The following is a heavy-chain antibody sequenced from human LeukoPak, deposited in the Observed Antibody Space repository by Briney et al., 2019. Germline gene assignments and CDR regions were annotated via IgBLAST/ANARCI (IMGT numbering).Heavy chain of an antibody. J-gene: IGHJ6*02. Sequence: GGSLRLSCEASGFTFSTYVMNWVRQAPGKGLEWVSGISGSGSLTYYADSVKGRFTISRDNSKNTLYLQMNSLRAEDTAVYYCARDSSGSAYYYYYGMDVWGQGTTVTVSS. V-gene: IGHV3-23*01. CDR3: ARDSSGSAYYYYYGMDV. CDR1: GFTFSTYV. CDR2: ISGSGSLT. D-gene: IGHD3-10*01.